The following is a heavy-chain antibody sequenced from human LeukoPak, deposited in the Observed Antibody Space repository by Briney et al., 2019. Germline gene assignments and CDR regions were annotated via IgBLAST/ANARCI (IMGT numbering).Heavy chain of an antibody. V-gene: IGHV3-21*01. CDR1: GFTFSDYS. J-gene: IGHJ4*02. CDR3: ARLYCSTTRCYANDY. D-gene: IGHD2-2*01. Sequence: GGSLRLSCAASGFTFSDYSMNWVRQAPGKGLEWVSSISSSSSYIYYADSVKGRFTISRDNSKNSLYLQMNSLRAEDTAVYYCARLYCSTTRCYANDYWGQGTLVTVSS. CDR2: ISSSSSYI.